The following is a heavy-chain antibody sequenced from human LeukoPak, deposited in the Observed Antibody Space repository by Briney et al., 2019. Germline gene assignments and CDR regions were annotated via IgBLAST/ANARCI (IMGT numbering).Heavy chain of an antibody. CDR1: VGSITDYY. V-gene: IGHV4-4*07. CDR3: ARAAEYSSGWYLFDY. D-gene: IGHD6-19*01. J-gene: IGHJ4*02. Sequence: SSPTLSLTCTLTVGSITDYYWTWTRQPAGKGLESLGRIYTSGGTNYNPSLKSRVTMSVDTSKNQFSLKLSSVTAADTAMYYCARAAEYSSGWYLFDYWVQGSLVTVSA. CDR2: IYTSGGT.